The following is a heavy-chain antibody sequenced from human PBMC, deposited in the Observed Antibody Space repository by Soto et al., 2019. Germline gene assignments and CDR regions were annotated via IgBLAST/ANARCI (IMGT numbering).Heavy chain of an antibody. CDR3: ASSIVATIDY. V-gene: IGHV4-31*03. CDR1: GGSISSGGYY. CDR2: IYYSGST. J-gene: IGHJ4*02. D-gene: IGHD5-12*01. Sequence: SETLSLTCTVSGGSISSGGYYWTWIRQHPGKGLEWIGYIYYSGSTYYNPSLKSRVTISVDTSKNQFSLKLSSVTAADTAVYYCASSIVATIDYWGQGTLVTVSS.